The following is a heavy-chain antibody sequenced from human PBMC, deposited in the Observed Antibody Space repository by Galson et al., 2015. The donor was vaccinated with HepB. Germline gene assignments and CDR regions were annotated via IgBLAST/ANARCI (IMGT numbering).Heavy chain of an antibody. J-gene: IGHJ6*02. CDR1: GGSFSGYQ. D-gene: IGHD3-10*01. V-gene: IGHV4-34*01. Sequence: ETLSLTCAVYGGSFSGYQWSWIRQPPGKGPEWIGEIKHSGSTDYNPSLKSRVTIPIDTSKNQFSLRLSSVTAADTAVYYCARGRSGRKTFFDSGSFRDYGMDVWGQGTTVTVSS. CDR2: IKHSGST. CDR3: ARGRSGRKTFFDSGSFRDYGMDV.